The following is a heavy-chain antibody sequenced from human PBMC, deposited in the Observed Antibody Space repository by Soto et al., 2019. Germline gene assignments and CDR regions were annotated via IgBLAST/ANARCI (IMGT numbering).Heavy chain of an antibody. CDR3: ARGRGHCFDY. CDR1: GLTFGSSA. D-gene: IGHD3-10*01. CDR2: ITPTASAT. V-gene: IGHV3-48*03. Sequence: EVQLVESGGGLIQPGESLRLSCVVSGLTFGSSAMNWVRQTPEKGLEWIAFITPTASATYYADSVKGRFTISRDNARTSLYLQMDNLRAEDTAVYYCARGRGHCFDYWSQGTLVTVSS. J-gene: IGHJ4*02.